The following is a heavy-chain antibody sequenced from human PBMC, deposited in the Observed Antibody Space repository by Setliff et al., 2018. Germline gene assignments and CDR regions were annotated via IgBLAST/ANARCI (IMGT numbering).Heavy chain of an antibody. Sequence: ASVKVSCKTSGFSFTTYGITWVRQAPGQGLEWMGWISAYNGNTDSAQKFQGRVTMSADTSTTTVYMELRSLRSDDTAVYYCARDQGGDDFVGAVGDSFDIWGQGTMVTVSS. CDR3: ARDQGGDDFVGAVGDSFDI. V-gene: IGHV1-18*01. CDR2: ISAYNGNT. D-gene: IGHD2-21*01. CDR1: GFSFTTYG. J-gene: IGHJ3*02.